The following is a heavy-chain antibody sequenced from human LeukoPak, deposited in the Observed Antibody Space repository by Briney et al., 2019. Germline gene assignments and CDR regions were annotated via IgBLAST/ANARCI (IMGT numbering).Heavy chain of an antibody. CDR2: ISSGGTTI. CDR1: GFTFSSYS. CDR3: ARGWAAAGKANWFDP. Sequence: GGSLRLSCAASGFTFSSYSMNWVRQAPGKGLEWVSYISSGGTTIYYADSLKGRFTISRDNAKNSLYLQMNSLRDEDTAVYYCARGWAAAGKANWFDPWGQGTLVTVSS. D-gene: IGHD6-13*01. V-gene: IGHV3-48*02. J-gene: IGHJ5*02.